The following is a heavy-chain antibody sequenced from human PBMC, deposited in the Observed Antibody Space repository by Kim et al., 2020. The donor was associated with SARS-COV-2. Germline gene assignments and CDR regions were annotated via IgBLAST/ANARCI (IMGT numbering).Heavy chain of an antibody. Sequence: GGSLRLSCAGSGFTFSNYYMSWVRQAPGKGLEWVANIKKDGGEKYYAASVEGRFTVSRDNAKNSLYMQMYSLRVEDTAVYYCARTYGDSVGSWGQGTLV. D-gene: IGHD2-21*01. CDR3: ARTYGDSVGS. V-gene: IGHV3-7*01. J-gene: IGHJ5*02. CDR1: GFTFSNYY. CDR2: IKKDGGEK.